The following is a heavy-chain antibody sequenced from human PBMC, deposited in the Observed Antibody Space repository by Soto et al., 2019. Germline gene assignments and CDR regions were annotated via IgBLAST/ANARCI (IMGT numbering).Heavy chain of an antibody. Sequence: VGSLRLSCTPSGFTFSDHGIHWVRQAPGKGLEWVAVIWNDGSNKFYTDSVKGRFTISRDNSKNTLFLQMNSLSAEDTAVYHGMRDGNNVSAYRGQGTSVLVSS. CDR2: IWNDGSNK. D-gene: IGHD2-15*01. J-gene: IGHJ1*01. CDR1: GFTFSDHG. CDR3: MRDGNNVSAY. V-gene: IGHV3-33*01.